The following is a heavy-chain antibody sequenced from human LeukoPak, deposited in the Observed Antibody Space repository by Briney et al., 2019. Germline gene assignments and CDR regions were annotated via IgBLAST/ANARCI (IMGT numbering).Heavy chain of an antibody. D-gene: IGHD2-2*01. V-gene: IGHV1-2*02. J-gene: IGHJ4*02. CDR1: GYTFTGHY. CDR2: INPDSGGS. Sequence: ASVKVSCKASGYTFTGHYIHWVRQAPGQGLQWMGWINPDSGGSNSVQNFQGRVTMTRDTSISTAYMELSRLRSDDTAVYYCARGSPVVPAAPGGYWGQGTLVTVSS. CDR3: ARGSPVVPAAPGGY.